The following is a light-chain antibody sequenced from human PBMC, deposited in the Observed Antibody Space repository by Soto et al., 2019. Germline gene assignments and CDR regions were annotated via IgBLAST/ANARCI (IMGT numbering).Light chain of an antibody. CDR2: SNN. J-gene: IGLJ2*01. CDR3: ASWDDSLNGVV. Sequence: QSVVTQPPSASGTPGQGVTISCSGSSSNIGVNTVNWYQHLPGTPPKLLIYSNNLRPSGVPDRFSGSKSGTSASLAISGLQSEDEADYHCASWDDSLNGVVFGGGTKLTVL. V-gene: IGLV1-44*01. CDR1: SSNIGVNT.